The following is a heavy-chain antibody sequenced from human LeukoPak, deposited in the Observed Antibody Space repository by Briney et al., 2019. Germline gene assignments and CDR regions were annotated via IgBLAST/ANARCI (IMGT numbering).Heavy chain of an antibody. D-gene: IGHD1-26*01. CDR1: GGTVSSYA. Sequence: SVKVSCKASGGTVSSYAISWVGQAPGQGLEWMGRIIPIFGTANYAQKFQGRGTITTDESTSTAYMELSSLRSEDTAVYYCARDQGTVREYSGSYFPLDYWGQGTLVTVSS. V-gene: IGHV1-69*05. CDR2: IIPIFGTA. CDR3: ARDQGTVREYSGSYFPLDY. J-gene: IGHJ4*02.